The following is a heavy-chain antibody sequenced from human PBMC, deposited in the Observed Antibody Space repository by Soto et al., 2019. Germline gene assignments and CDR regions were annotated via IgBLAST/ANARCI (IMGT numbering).Heavy chain of an antibody. Sequence: PGGSLRLSCAASGFTFITYGMHWVRQAPGRGLEWVALIWNDGSYKYYADSVKGRFTISRDNSKNTLYLQMNSLRAEDTAVYYCATLVDRGVWDYWGQGTLVTVSS. CDR2: IWNDGSYK. V-gene: IGHV3-33*01. D-gene: IGHD1-26*01. CDR1: GFTFITYG. CDR3: ATLVDRGVWDY. J-gene: IGHJ4*02.